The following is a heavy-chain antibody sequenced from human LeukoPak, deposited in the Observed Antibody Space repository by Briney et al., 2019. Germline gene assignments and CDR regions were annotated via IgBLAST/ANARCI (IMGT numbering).Heavy chain of an antibody. CDR3: ARGEMIFDF. V-gene: IGHV1-2*02. D-gene: IGHD5-24*01. CDR1: GYTFTAYY. Sequence: VASVKVSCKASGYTFTAYYIHWVRQAPGKGLEWMGWINPKSGARNYAQKFHGRVTMTRDTSITTAYMELNSLKSDDTAVYYCARGEMIFDFWGQGALVTVSS. J-gene: IGHJ4*02. CDR2: INPKSGAR.